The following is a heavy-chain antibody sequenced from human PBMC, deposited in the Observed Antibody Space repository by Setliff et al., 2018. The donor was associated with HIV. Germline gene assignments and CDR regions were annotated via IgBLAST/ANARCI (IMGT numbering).Heavy chain of an antibody. CDR1: GFSLSTNGMC. CDR3: ARDSGNYAFDY. D-gene: IGHD1-26*01. J-gene: IGHJ4*02. V-gene: IGHV2-70*17. Sequence: ESGPTLVNPTQTLTLTCTFSGFSLSTNGMCVTWIRQPPGKALEWLARIDWDDDKFYNASLKTRLTVSKDTFKKQVILTVSNVDPADTATYYCARDSGNYAFDYWGLGTLVTVSS. CDR2: IDWDDDK.